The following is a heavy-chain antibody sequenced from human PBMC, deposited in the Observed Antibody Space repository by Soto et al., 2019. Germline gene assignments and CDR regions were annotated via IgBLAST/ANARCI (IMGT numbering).Heavy chain of an antibody. CDR3: ATVQVQQLVLREEYNWFDP. CDR2: FDPEDGET. J-gene: IGHJ5*02. D-gene: IGHD6-13*01. Sequence: GASVKVSCKVSGYTLTELSMHWVRQAPGKGLEWMGGFDPEDGETIYAQKFQGRVTMTEDTSTDTAYMELSSLRSEDTAVYYCATVQVQQLVLREEYNWFDPWGQGTLVTVSS. V-gene: IGHV1-24*01. CDR1: GYTLTELS.